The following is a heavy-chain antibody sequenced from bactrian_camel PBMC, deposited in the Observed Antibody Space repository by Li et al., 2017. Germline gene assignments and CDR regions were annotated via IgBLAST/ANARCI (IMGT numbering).Heavy chain of an antibody. CDR2: IYNDTGNTYTNT. V-gene: IGHV3S2*01. J-gene: IGHJ4*01. D-gene: IGHD6*01. Sequence: DVQLVESGGDLVHPGGSLTLSCEAAGFSFTDVGMRWVRQIPRKGLEWVSIIYNDTGNTYTNTYYTDSVKGRFAISSDVAKNAVYLQMNNLQSEDTALYYCAAVAVTGRATLCTGSVCSQCHPRPAFFGQGTQVTVS. CDR1: GFSFTDVG.